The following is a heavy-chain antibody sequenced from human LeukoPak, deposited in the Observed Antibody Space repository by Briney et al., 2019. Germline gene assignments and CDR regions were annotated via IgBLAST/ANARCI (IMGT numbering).Heavy chain of an antibody. V-gene: IGHV3-7*01. Sequence: GGSLRLSCAASGFTFSRHWMSWVRQAPGKGLEWVANIKQDGSEKYYVDSVKGRFTISRDNAKNSLYLQMNSLRAEDTAVYYCARSAGSSSWYEGYYFDYWGQGTLVTVSS. D-gene: IGHD6-13*01. CDR3: ARSAGSSSWYEGYYFDY. CDR1: GFTFSRHW. CDR2: IKQDGSEK. J-gene: IGHJ4*02.